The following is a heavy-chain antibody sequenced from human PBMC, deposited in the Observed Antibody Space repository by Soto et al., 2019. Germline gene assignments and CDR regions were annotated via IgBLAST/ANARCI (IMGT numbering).Heavy chain of an antibody. J-gene: IGHJ6*02. CDR2: ISTSHNTI. Sequence: EVQLVESGGGLVQPGGSLRLSCVASGFTFSNYEMNWVRQAPGKGLEWISYISTSHNTIDYAKSVKGRFTISRDNAKNSLFLQMNSLRAEDTAVYYCARVVVVPAADYYYGMDVWGQVTTVTVSS. CDR1: GFTFSNYE. D-gene: IGHD2-2*01. CDR3: ARVVVVPAADYYYGMDV. V-gene: IGHV3-48*03.